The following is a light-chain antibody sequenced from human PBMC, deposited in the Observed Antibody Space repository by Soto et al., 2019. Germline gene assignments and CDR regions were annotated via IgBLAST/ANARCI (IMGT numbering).Light chain of an antibody. Sequence: QSALTQPASVSGSPGQSITISCTGTSSDVGGYNSVSWYQHHPGEAPNPMIYEVTNRPSGVSNRFSGSKSGNTASLTISGLQAEDEADYYCSSFTSSSTWVFGGGTKVTVL. V-gene: IGLV2-14*01. CDR2: EVT. J-gene: IGLJ3*02. CDR3: SSFTSSSTWV. CDR1: SSDVGGYNS.